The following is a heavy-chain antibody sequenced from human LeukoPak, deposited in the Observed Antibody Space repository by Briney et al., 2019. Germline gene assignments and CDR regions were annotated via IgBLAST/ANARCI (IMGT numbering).Heavy chain of an antibody. V-gene: IGHV3-30*02. CDR2: IPFDGNNE. CDR3: AKTWNDVLDY. Sequence: GGSLRLSRAASGFTFSTYSMHWVRQPPGKGLEWVAFIPFDGNNEYYADSVKGRFTISRDNFKNTLYLQLNSLRAEDTAVYYCAKTWNDVLDYWGQGTLVIVSS. D-gene: IGHD1-1*01. J-gene: IGHJ4*02. CDR1: GFTFSTYS.